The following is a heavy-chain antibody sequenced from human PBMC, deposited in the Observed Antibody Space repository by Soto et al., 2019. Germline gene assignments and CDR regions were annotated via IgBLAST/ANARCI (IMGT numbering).Heavy chain of an antibody. D-gene: IGHD5-12*01. CDR2: IYYSGST. CDR3: ARLGWLSFDY. Sequence: TLSLTCTVSGGSISSYYWSWIRQPPGKGLEWIGYIYYSGSTNYNPSLKSRVTISVDTSKNQFSLKLSSVTAADTAVYYCARLGWLSFDYWGQGTLVTVSS. V-gene: IGHV4-59*01. J-gene: IGHJ4*02. CDR1: GGSISSYY.